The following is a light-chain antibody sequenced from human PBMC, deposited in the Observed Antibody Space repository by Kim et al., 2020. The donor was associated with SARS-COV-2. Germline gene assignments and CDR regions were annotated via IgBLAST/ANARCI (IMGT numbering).Light chain of an antibody. Sequence: SPGERATLSCRASQSVSSSYLAWYQQKPGQAPRLFIYGASSRATGIPDRFSGSGSGTDFTLAISRLEPEDFAVYYCQQYGSSPSTFGQGTRVEIK. V-gene: IGKV3-20*01. J-gene: IGKJ5*01. CDR2: GAS. CDR1: QSVSSSY. CDR3: QQYGSSPST.